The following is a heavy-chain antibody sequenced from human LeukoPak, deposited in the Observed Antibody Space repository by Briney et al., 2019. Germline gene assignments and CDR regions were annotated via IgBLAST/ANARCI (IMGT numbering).Heavy chain of an antibody. V-gene: IGHV3-23*01. CDR2: ISGSGGST. Sequence: GGSLRPSCAASGFTFSSYAMSWVRQAPGKGLEWVSAISGSGGSTYYADSVKGRFTISRDNSKNTLYLQMNSLRAEDTAVYYCAKDSQWFVANWFDPWGQGTLVTVSS. CDR1: GFTFSSYA. CDR3: AKDSQWFVANWFDP. J-gene: IGHJ5*02. D-gene: IGHD3-22*01.